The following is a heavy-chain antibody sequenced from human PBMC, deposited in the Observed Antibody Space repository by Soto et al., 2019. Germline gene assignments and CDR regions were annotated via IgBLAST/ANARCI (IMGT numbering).Heavy chain of an antibody. CDR1: GDTFTNYD. Sequence: ASGKVSCKASGDTFTNYDIEWVRQATGQGLECMGWMKPKSANTGHEKKFQGRVTTTRTTYIRKEYMELSSMRSEDTAVYYCARGRNGMDVWGQGTTVTVSS. CDR3: ARGRNGMDV. V-gene: IGHV1-8*01. CDR2: MKPKSANT. J-gene: IGHJ6*02.